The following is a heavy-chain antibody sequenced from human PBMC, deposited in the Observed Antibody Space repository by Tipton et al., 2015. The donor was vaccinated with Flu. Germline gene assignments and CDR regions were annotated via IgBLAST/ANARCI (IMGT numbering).Heavy chain of an antibody. J-gene: IGHJ3*02. CDR1: GGSISSYY. CDR2: IYYSGST. V-gene: IGHV4-59*01. CDR3: ARGYYGSGYDAFDI. D-gene: IGHD3-10*01. Sequence: TLSLTCTVSGGSISSYYWSWIRQPLGKGLEWIGYIYYSGSTNYNPSLKSRVTISVDTSKNQFSLKLSSVTAADTAVYYCARGYYGSGYDAFDIWGQGTMVTVSS.